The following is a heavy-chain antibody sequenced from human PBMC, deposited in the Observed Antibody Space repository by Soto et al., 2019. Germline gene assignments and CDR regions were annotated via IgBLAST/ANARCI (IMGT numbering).Heavy chain of an antibody. CDR1: GFTFSSYA. V-gene: IGHV3-23*01. D-gene: IGHD6-13*01. CDR2: ISGSGGST. Sequence: GGSLRLSCAASGFTFSSYAMSWVRQAPGKGLEWVSAISGSGGSTYYADSVKGRFTISRDNSKNTLYLQMNSLRAEDTAVYYCAKHLDSSSWSYYYYGMDVWGQGTTVTVSS. J-gene: IGHJ6*02. CDR3: AKHLDSSSWSYYYYGMDV.